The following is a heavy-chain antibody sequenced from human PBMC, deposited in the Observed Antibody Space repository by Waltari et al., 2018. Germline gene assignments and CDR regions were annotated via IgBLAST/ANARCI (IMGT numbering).Heavy chain of an antibody. Sequence: QVQLVQSGAEVKKPGASVKVSCQASGYTFTGYYMHWVPPAPGQGLEWMGWINPNRGGTNYAQKFKGRVTMTRDTSISTAYMELSMLRSDDTAVYYCARAGERGYSFGLGFDPWGQGTLVTVSS. J-gene: IGHJ5*02. D-gene: IGHD5-18*01. V-gene: IGHV1-2*02. CDR3: ARAGERGYSFGLGFDP. CDR1: GYTFTGYY. CDR2: INPNRGGT.